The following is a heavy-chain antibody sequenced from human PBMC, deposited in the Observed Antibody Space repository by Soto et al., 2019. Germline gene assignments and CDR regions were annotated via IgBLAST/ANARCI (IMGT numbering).Heavy chain of an antibody. CDR1: GGSISSSSYY. Sequence: SETLSLTCTVSGGSISSSSYYWGWIRQPPGKGLEWIGSIYYSGSTHYNPSLKSRVTISVDTSKNQFSLKLSSVTAADTAVYYCARHVGMGYSYGYVDYWGQGTLVTVSS. CDR2: IYYSGST. J-gene: IGHJ4*02. V-gene: IGHV4-39*01. CDR3: ARHVGMGYSYGYVDY. D-gene: IGHD5-18*01.